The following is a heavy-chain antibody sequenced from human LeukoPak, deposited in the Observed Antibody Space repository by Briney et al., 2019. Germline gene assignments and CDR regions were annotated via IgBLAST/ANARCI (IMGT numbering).Heavy chain of an antibody. D-gene: IGHD2-21*02. CDR2: VIPILDIT. CDR3: AVLSDGAYCGGDCFYLDS. J-gene: IGHJ5*01. Sequence: SVKVSCKASGGTFSSHAMNWVRQAPGQGLEWMGGVIPILDITDYAQKFQGRLTITADKSTGTGHMELSSLRSEDSAVYYCAVLSDGAYCGGDCFYLDSWGQGTLVAVSS. CDR1: GGTFSSHA. V-gene: IGHV1-69*10.